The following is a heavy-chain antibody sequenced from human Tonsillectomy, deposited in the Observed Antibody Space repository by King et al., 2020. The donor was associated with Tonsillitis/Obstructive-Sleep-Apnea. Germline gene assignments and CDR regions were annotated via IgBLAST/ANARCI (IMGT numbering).Heavy chain of an antibody. CDR3: ARDRGDFFYMDV. CDR2: IWYDGRDQ. J-gene: IGHJ6*03. CDR1: GFTFSTYG. D-gene: IGHD2-21*01. Sequence: HVQLVESGGGVVQPGRSLRLSCAASGFTFSTYGMHWVRQAPGEGLEWVAIIWYDGRDQKYADSVKGRFTISRDNPKNTLYLQMNSLRAEDTAVYYCARDRGDFFYMDVWGEGTTVTVS. V-gene: IGHV3-33*01.